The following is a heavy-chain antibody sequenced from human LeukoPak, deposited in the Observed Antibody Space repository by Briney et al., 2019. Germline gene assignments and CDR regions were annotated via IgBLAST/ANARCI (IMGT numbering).Heavy chain of an antibody. Sequence: GASVKVSCKASGYTFTYRYLHWVRQAPGQALEWMGWITPFNGNTNYAQKFQDRVTMTRDTSTSTVYMELSSLRSEDTAVYYCARALVEMATIVPFDYWGQGTLVTVSS. CDR1: GYTFTYRY. J-gene: IGHJ4*02. V-gene: IGHV1-45*02. CDR3: ARALVEMATIVPFDY. CDR2: ITPFNGNT. D-gene: IGHD5-24*01.